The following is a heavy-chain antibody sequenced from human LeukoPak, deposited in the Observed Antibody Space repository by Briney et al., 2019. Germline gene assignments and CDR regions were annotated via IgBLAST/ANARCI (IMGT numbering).Heavy chain of an antibody. CDR1: GGSISVYTAYY. V-gene: IGHV4-39*01. J-gene: IGHJ4*02. D-gene: IGHD5-18*01. Sequence: SETLSLTCTVSGGSISVYTAYYWGWIRQPPGNGLEWIGGIFSNGSTYYNPSLKSRVTISVDTSKNQFSLKLSSVTAADTAVYFCARSRGYSYAQDYWGQGTLVTVSS. CDR2: IFSNGST. CDR3: ARSRGYSYAQDY.